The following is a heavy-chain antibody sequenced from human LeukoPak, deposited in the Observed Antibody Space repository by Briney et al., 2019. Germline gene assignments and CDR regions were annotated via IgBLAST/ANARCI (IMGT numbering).Heavy chain of an antibody. CDR1: GYTFTGYY. CDR3: ARGALRYYDFWSGGKIYYYYMDV. Sequence: RASVKVSCKASGYTFTGYYMHWVRQAPGQGHEWMGWINPNSGGTNYAQKFQGRVTMTRDTSISTAYMELSRLRSDDTAVYYCARGALRYYDFWSGGKIYYYYMDVWGKGTTVTVSS. CDR2: INPNSGGT. J-gene: IGHJ6*03. D-gene: IGHD3-3*01. V-gene: IGHV1-2*02.